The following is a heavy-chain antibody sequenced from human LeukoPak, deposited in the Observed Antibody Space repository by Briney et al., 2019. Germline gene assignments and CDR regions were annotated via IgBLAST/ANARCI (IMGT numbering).Heavy chain of an antibody. V-gene: IGHV4-34*01. CDR1: GGSFSGYY. CDR2: INHSGST. CDR3: ARGSSGSRPFDY. J-gene: IGHJ4*02. Sequence: SETLSLTCAVYGGSFSGYYWSWIRQPPGKGLEWIGEINHSGSTNYNPSLKSRVTISVDTSKNQFSLKLGSVTAADTAVYYCARGSSGSRPFDYWGQGTLVTVSS. D-gene: IGHD1-26*01.